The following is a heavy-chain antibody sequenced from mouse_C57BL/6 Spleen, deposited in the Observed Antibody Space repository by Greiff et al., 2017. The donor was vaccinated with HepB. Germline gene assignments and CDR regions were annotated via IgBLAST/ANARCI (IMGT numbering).Heavy chain of an antibody. V-gene: IGHV1-61*01. Sequence: VQLQQPGAELVRPGSSVKLSCKASGYTFTSYWMDWVKQRPGQGLEWIGNIYPSDSETHYNQKFKDKATLTVDKSSSTAYMQLSSLTSEDSAVYYCARRYYGSLFDYWGQGTTLTVSS. D-gene: IGHD1-1*01. CDR1: GYTFTSYW. CDR3: ARRYYGSLFDY. J-gene: IGHJ2*01. CDR2: IYPSDSET.